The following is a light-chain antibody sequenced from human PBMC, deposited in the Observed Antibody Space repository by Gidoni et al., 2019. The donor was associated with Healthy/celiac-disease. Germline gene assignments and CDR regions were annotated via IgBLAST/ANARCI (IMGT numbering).Light chain of an antibody. Sequence: DIQMTQSPSTLSASVGDRVTITCRASPSISSWLAWYQQKPGKAPKLLIYKASSLDSGVPSRFSGSGSGTEFTLTISSLQPDDFATYYCQQYNSYSSTFGQGTKLEIK. J-gene: IGKJ2*01. CDR2: KAS. CDR3: QQYNSYSST. CDR1: PSISSW. V-gene: IGKV1-5*03.